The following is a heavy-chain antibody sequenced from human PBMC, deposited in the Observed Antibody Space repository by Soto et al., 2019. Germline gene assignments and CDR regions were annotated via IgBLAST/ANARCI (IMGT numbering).Heavy chain of an antibody. CDR2: INTGRGNT. Sequence: QVQLVQSGAEVKKPGASVKISCKTSGYTFTRYTIHWVRQAPGQRLEWMGWINTGRGNTKYSEKLQGRVTITADTSASTAYMELSSLTSADTALYYFSRDAYSSSYNSDYWSQGTLVIVSS. CDR3: SRDAYSSSYNSDY. CDR1: GYTFTRYT. D-gene: IGHD4-4*01. V-gene: IGHV1-3*04. J-gene: IGHJ4*02.